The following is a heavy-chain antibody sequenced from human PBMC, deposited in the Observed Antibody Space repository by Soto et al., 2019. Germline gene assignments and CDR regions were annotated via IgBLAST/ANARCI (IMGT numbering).Heavy chain of an antibody. J-gene: IGHJ4*02. Sequence: QVQLVQSGAEEKKPGASVKVSCKASGYTFSSYAIHWVRQAPGQGLEWMGWINAGNGNTKYSQKFQGRVTITRDTSASTAYMELNSLRSEDTAVYYCARVDGTYGGQGTLVTVSS. CDR2: INAGNGNT. D-gene: IGHD3-16*01. V-gene: IGHV1-3*05. CDR1: GYTFSSYA. CDR3: ARVDGTY.